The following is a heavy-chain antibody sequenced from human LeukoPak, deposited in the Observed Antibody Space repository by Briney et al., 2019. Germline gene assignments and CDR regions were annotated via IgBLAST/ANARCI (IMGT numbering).Heavy chain of an antibody. CDR2: INPSGGST. Sequence: ASVTVSCKASGYTFTSYYMHWVRQAPGPGLEWMGIINPSGGSTSYAKKFQGRVTMTRDTSTSTVYMELSSLRSEDTAVYYCARGDYYDSSGYPQYYFDYWGQGTLVTVSS. D-gene: IGHD3-22*01. J-gene: IGHJ4*02. CDR1: GYTFTSYY. V-gene: IGHV1-46*01. CDR3: ARGDYYDSSGYPQYYFDY.